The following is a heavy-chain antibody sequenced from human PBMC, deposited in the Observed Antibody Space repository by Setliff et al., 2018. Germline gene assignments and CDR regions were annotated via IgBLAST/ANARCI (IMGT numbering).Heavy chain of an antibody. CDR2: IFPADADT. Sequence: PGESLKISCKESRDSFTNYWIIWVRQVPGKGLEWMGMIFPADADTRYNPSFKGQVTISLDRSITTAYLQWDSLKASDTAIYYCAQKHQRASWAFDPWGRGTLVTVS. V-gene: IGHV5-51*01. CDR1: RDSFTNYW. J-gene: IGHJ5*02. D-gene: IGHD2-2*01. CDR3: AQKHQRASWAFDP.